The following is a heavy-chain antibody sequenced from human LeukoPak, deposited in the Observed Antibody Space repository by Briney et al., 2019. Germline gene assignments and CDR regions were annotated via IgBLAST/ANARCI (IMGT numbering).Heavy chain of an antibody. Sequence: SETLSLTCTVSGGSISSYYWSWIRQPPGKGLEWIGYIYYSGSTNYNPSLKSRVTISVDTSKNQFSLKLSSVTAADTAVYYCARLDYGGNFYWGQGTLVTVSS. D-gene: IGHD4-23*01. J-gene: IGHJ4*02. CDR3: ARLDYGGNFY. V-gene: IGHV4-59*12. CDR2: IYYSGST. CDR1: GGSISSYY.